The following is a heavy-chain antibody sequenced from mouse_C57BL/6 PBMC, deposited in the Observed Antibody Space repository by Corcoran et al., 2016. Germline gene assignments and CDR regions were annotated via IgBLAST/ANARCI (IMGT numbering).Heavy chain of an antibody. CDR2: INPNNGGT. J-gene: IGHJ4*01. CDR1: GYTFTDYY. D-gene: IGHD2-3*01. Sequence: EVQLQQYGPELVKHGASVKISCKASGYTFTDYYMNWVKQSHGKSLEWIGDINPNNGGTSYNQKFKGKATLTVDKSSSTAYMELRSLTSEDSAVYYCARSRYDGYYSYYAMDYWGQGTSVTVSS. CDR3: ARSRYDGYYSYYAMDY. V-gene: IGHV1-26*01.